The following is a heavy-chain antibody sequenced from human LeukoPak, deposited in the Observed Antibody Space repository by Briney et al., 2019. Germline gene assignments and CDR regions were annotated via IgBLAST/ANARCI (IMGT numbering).Heavy chain of an antibody. CDR3: TTWYFYDSSGYYHGAFDI. D-gene: IGHD3-22*01. CDR1: GFTFSNAW. J-gene: IGHJ3*02. Sequence: GGSLRLSCAASGFTFSNAWMSWVRQAPGKGLEWVGRIKSKTDGGTTDYAAPVKGRFTISRDDSKNTLYLQMNSLKTEDTAVYYCTTWYFYDSSGYYHGAFDIWGQGTMVTVSS. CDR2: IKSKTDGGTT. V-gene: IGHV3-15*01.